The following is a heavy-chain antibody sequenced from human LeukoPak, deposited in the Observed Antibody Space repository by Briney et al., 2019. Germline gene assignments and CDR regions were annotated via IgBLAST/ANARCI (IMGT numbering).Heavy chain of an antibody. CDR1: GYIFNRYG. D-gene: IGHD6-13*01. CDR3: ARDSSSSWYGFLDS. CDR2: ISGYNGNT. V-gene: IGHV1-18*01. J-gene: IGHJ4*02. Sequence: ASVKVSCKASGYIFNRYGVTWVRQAPGQGLEWMGWISGYNGNTNYAQKLQGRVTMTTDTSTNIAYMEVRGLRSDDTAVYYCARDSSSSWYGFLDSWGQGTLVTASS.